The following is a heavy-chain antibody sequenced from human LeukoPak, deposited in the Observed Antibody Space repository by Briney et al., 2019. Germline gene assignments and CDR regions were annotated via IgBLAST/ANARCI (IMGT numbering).Heavy chain of an antibody. CDR2: IYYSGTT. J-gene: IGHJ3*01. CDR1: GGSISSYY. D-gene: IGHD5-18*01. CDR3: ARGDSFGFNDAFDL. V-gene: IGHV4-59*01. Sequence: PETLSLTCTVSGGSISSYYWNWIRQPPGKGLEWIAYIYYSGTTNYNPSLKSRVTMSVDTSKNQFSLKLSSVTAADTAVYYCARGDSFGFNDAFDLWGQGTMVIVSS.